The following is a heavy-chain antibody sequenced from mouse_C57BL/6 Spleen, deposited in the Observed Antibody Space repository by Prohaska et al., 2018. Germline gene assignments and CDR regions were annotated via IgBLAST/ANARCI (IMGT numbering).Heavy chain of an antibody. CDR2: INSDGSAI. D-gene: IGHD2-1*01. V-gene: IGHV11-2*01. CDR3: MRYGNYWYFDV. Sequence: EVQLLETGGGLVQPGGSRGLSCEGSGFTFSGFWMSWVRQTPGKTLEWIGDINSDGSAINYAPSIKDRFTIFRDNDKSTLYLQMSNVRSEDTATYFCMRYGNYWYFDVWGTGTTVSV. J-gene: IGHJ1*03. CDR1: GFTFSGFW.